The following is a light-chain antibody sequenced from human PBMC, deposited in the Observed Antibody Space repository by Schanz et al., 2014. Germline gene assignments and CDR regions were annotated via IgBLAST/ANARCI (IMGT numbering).Light chain of an antibody. CDR2: GAS. J-gene: IGKJ2*01. CDR3: QQSYSAPYT. CDR1: QSISISY. Sequence: EIVLTQSPGTLSLSPGERATLSCRASQSISISYLAWYQQKPGQAPRLLIYGASSRATGIPDRFSGSGSGADFTLTISRLEPEDFATYYCQQSYSAPYTFGQGTKLAIK. V-gene: IGKV3-20*01.